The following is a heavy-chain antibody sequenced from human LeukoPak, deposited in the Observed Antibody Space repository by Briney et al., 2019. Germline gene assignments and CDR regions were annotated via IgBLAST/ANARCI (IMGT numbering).Heavy chain of an antibody. D-gene: IGHD6-13*01. J-gene: IGHJ6*02. Sequence: PGGSLRLSCAASGFTFSNYGMHWVRQAPGKGLEWVAVISYDESNKYYADSVKGRFTISRDDSKNTLYLQMYSLRDEDTAVYYCAKDRQQLANYYGMDVWGQGTTVTVSS. CDR3: AKDRQQLANYYGMDV. CDR1: GFTFSNYG. CDR2: ISYDESNK. V-gene: IGHV3-30*18.